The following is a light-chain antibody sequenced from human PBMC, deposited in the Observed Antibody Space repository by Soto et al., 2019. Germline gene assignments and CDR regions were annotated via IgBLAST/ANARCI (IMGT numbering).Light chain of an antibody. V-gene: IGKV1-5*01. CDR3: QQYNSFLT. CDR2: DAS. Sequence: DIQMTQSPSTLSASVGDRVTITCRASQSISSWLAWYQQKPGKAPKLLIYDASSLESGVPSRFSGSGSGTEFTLAISSLQPDDFATYYCQQYNSFLTFGQGTRLEIK. CDR1: QSISSW. J-gene: IGKJ5*01.